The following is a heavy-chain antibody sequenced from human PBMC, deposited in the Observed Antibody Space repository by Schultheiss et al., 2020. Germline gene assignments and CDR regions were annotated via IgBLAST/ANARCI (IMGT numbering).Heavy chain of an antibody. D-gene: IGHD3-3*02. CDR3: ARAAAEHPHFDY. CDR1: GFTFSGSA. J-gene: IGHJ4*02. CDR2: IKQDGSEK. V-gene: IGHV3-7*03. Sequence: GGSLRLSCAASGFTFSGSAMHWVRQAPGKGLEWVANIKQDGSEKYYVDSVKGRFTISRDNAKNSLYLQMNSLRAEDTAVYYCARAAAEHPHFDYWGQGTLVNVSS.